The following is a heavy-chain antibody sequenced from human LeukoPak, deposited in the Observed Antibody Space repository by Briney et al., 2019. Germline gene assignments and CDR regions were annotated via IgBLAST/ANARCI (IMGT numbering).Heavy chain of an antibody. CDR3: ARDRSYGDYPDY. CDR1: GFTFSSYG. Sequence: PGGSLRLSCAASGFTFSSYGMHWVRQAPGKGLEWVAVIWYDGSNKYYADSVKGRFTISRDNSKNTLYLQMNSLRAEDTAVYYCARDRSYGDYPDYWGQGTLVTVSS. D-gene: IGHD4-17*01. V-gene: IGHV3-33*01. J-gene: IGHJ4*02. CDR2: IWYDGSNK.